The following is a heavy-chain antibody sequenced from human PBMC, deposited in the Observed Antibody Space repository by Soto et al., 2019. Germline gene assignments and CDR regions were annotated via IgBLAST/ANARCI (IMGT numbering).Heavy chain of an antibody. V-gene: IGHV2-5*02. D-gene: IGHD3-16*01. CDR2: VYWDDDK. CDR3: AHCRGGVASF. J-gene: IGHJ4*02. CDR1: GFSLNTRDVG. Sequence: HITLNESGHALVKPTQTLTLTCTFSGFSLNTRDVGVGWIRQPPGKALEWIGVVYWDDDKTYSPSLKSRLTITKDTPKNQVVLRMTKMDPVDTATYYCAHCRGGVASFWGQGTLVTVSS.